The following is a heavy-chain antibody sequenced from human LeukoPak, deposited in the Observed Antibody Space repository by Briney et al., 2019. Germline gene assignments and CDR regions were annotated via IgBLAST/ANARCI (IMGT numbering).Heavy chain of an antibody. V-gene: IGHV1-2*02. CDR1: GYTFTGYY. D-gene: IGHD6-13*01. CDR2: INPNSGGT. J-gene: IGHJ4*02. CDR3: ARDPGDIAAVGPAFDY. Sequence: ASVKVSCKASGYTFTGYYMHWLRQAPRQRLEWMGWINPNSGGTNYAQKFQGRVTMTRDTSISTAYMELSRLRSDDTAVYYCARDPGDIAAVGPAFDYWGQGTLVTVSS.